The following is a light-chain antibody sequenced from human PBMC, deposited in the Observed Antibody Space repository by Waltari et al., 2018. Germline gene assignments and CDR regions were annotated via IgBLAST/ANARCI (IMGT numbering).Light chain of an antibody. J-gene: IGKJ1*01. Sequence: EIVLTQSPGTLSLSPGERATLSCRASQSVSSSYLAWYQQKPGQAPRLLIYGASSRATGIPDRFSGSGPGTDFTLTISRLEPEDFAVYYCQQYGDSPWTFGQGTKVEIK. CDR2: GAS. CDR1: QSVSSSY. V-gene: IGKV3-20*01. CDR3: QQYGDSPWT.